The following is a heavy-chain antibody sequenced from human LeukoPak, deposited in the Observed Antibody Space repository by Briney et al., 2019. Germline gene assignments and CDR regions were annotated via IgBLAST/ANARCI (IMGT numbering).Heavy chain of an antibody. CDR3: ARGRIAAAGTLVYYMDV. V-gene: IGHV1-46*01. CDR2: INPSGGST. J-gene: IGHJ6*03. D-gene: IGHD6-13*01. CDR1: GYTFTSYY. Sequence: ASVKVSCKASGYTFTSYYMRWVRQAPGQGLEWMGIINPSGGSTSYAQKFQGRVTMTRDMSTSTVYMELSSLRSEDTAVYYCARGRIAAAGTLVYYMDVWGKGTTVTVSS.